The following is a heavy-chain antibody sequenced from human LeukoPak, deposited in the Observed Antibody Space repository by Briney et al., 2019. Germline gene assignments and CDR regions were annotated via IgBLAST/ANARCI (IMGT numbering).Heavy chain of an antibody. CDR3: ARESFGSGRNNWFDP. Sequence: SETLSLTCTVSGGSIDSYYWSWIRQPPGKGLEWMGFIYYSGSTKYNPSLKSRVTISMDRSTNQFSLKLTSVTAADTAVYYCARESFGSGRNNWFDPWGQGTLVTVSS. D-gene: IGHD3-10*01. J-gene: IGHJ5*02. CDR2: IYYSGST. V-gene: IGHV4-59*01. CDR1: GGSIDSYY.